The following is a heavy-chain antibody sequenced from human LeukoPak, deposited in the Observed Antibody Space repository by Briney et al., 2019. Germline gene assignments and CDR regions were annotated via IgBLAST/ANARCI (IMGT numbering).Heavy chain of an antibody. CDR3: ASGGYYYDSSGYYSIDY. J-gene: IGHJ4*02. D-gene: IGHD3-22*01. CDR1: GGTFSSYA. Sequence: SVKVSCKASGGTFSSYAISWVRQAPGQGLEWMGGIIPIFGTANYAQKFQGRVTITADESTSTAYMELSSLRSEDTAVYYCASGGYYYDSSGYYSIDYWGQGTLVTVPS. V-gene: IGHV1-69*13. CDR2: IIPIFGTA.